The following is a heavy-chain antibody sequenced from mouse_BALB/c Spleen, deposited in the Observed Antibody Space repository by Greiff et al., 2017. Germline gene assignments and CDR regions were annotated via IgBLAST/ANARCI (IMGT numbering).Heavy chain of an antibody. J-gene: IGHJ3*01. D-gene: IGHD2-1*01. CDR2: IYPGSGST. Sequence: LQQPGSELVRPGASVKLSCKASGYTFTSYWMHWVKQRPGQGLEWIGNIYPGSGSTNYDEKFKSKATLTVDTSSSTAFMHLNSLTSEDSAVYYCARGDYYGNYEFAYWGQGTLVTVSA. CDR3: ARGDYYGNYEFAY. V-gene: IGHV1S22*01. CDR1: GYTFTSYW.